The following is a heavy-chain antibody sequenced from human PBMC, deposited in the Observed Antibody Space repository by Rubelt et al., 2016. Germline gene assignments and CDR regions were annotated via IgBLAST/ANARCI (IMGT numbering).Heavy chain of an antibody. CDR2: INPSGGST. CDR1: GYTFTSYY. CDR3: ARVGFYYDSGSYVD. D-gene: IGHD3-10*01. V-gene: IGHV1-46*04. J-gene: IGHJ4*02. Sequence: QVQLVQSGAEVKKPGASVTVSCKASGYTFTSYYMHWVRQAPGQGLEWMGIINPSGGSTTYAQNVQGRGTMNRDTATRAVYMDRSSRRWEDTAVYYWARVGFYYDSGSYVDWGQGTLVTDSS.